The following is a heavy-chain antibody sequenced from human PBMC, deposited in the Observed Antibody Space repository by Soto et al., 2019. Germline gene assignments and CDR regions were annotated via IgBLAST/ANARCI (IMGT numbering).Heavy chain of an antibody. CDR3: ARHSVAAGTFDY. D-gene: IGHD6-13*01. J-gene: IGHJ4*02. CDR1: GFTFSSYA. CDR2: ISSNGGST. Sequence: GGSLRLSCAASGFTFSSYAMHWVRQAPGKGLEYVSAISSNGGSTYYANSVKGRFTISRDNSKNTLYLQMGSLRAEDMAVYYCARHSVAAGTFDYWGQGTLVTVSS. V-gene: IGHV3-64*01.